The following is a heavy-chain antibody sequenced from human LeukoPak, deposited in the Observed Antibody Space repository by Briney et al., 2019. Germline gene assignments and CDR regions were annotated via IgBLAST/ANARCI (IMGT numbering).Heavy chain of an antibody. CDR1: GYTFTSYD. D-gene: IGHD4-23*01. CDR3: ARDNSVEDTAWWFDP. Sequence: GASVKVSCKACGYTFTSYDINWVGQAPGQGLEWMGIINPSGGSTSYAQEFQGRVTMTRDTSTSTDYMELSSLRSEDTAVYYCARDNSVEDTAWWFDPWGQGTLVTVSS. V-gene: IGHV1-46*01. CDR2: INPSGGST. J-gene: IGHJ5*02.